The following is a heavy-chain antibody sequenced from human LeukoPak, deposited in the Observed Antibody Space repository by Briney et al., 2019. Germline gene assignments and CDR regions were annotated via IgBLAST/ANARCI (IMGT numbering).Heavy chain of an antibody. CDR3: ARAGGQGPARDPALDY. D-gene: IGHD3-16*01. V-gene: IGHV4-59*01. J-gene: IGHJ4*02. CDR2: IYYSGST. CDR1: GGSISSYY. Sequence: SETLSLTCTVSGGSISSYYWSWIRQPPGKGLEWIGYIYYSGSTNYNPSLKSRVTISVDTSKNQFSLKLSSVTAADTAVYYCARAGGQGPARDPALDYWGQGTLVTVSS.